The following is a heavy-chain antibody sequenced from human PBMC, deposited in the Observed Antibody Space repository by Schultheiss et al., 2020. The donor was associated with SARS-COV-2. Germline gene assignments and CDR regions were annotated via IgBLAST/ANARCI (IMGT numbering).Heavy chain of an antibody. CDR2: ISWNSGSI. D-gene: IGHD4-11*01. CDR1: GFTFSSYG. J-gene: IGHJ5*02. Sequence: GGSLRLSCAASGFTFSSYGMHWVRQAPGKGLEWVSGISWNSGSIGYADSVKGRFTISRDNAKNSLYLQMNSLKTEDTAVYYCTTDPISYSNYPSGTWGQGTLVTVSS. CDR3: TTDPISYSNYPSGT. V-gene: IGHV3-21*03.